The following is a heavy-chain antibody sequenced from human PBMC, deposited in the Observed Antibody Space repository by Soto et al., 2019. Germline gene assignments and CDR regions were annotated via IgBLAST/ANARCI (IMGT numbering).Heavy chain of an antibody. CDR2: IYPGDSDT. Sequence: GESLKISCKGSGYSFTSYWIGWVRQMPGKGLEWMGIIYPGDSDTRYSPSFQGQVTISADKSISTAYLQGSSLKASDTAMYYCAREGGFKEGIVAFDIWGQGTMVTVSS. V-gene: IGHV5-51*01. CDR3: AREGGFKEGIVAFDI. CDR1: GYSFTSYW. J-gene: IGHJ3*02. D-gene: IGHD2-15*01.